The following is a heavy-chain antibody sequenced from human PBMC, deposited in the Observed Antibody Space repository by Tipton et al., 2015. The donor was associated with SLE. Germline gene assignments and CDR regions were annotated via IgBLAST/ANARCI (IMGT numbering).Heavy chain of an antibody. J-gene: IGHJ4*02. CDR1: GGSITPYF. D-gene: IGHD5-12*01. V-gene: IGHV4-59*01. CDR3: ARVVVATTKPPHLDY. Sequence: NLSLTCTASGGSITPYFWTWIRQPPGRGLAWIGYFSDSGTTNYNPSLASRVTISLDTSKNQFSLKLSSVTAADTAVYYCARVVVATTKPPHLDYGGQGTRVTVSP. CDR2: FSDSGTT.